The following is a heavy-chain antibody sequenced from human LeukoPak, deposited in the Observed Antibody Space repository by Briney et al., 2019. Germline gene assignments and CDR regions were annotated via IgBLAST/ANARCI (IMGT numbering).Heavy chain of an antibody. V-gene: IGHV3-53*01. J-gene: IGHJ4*02. CDR3: ARVWELSFDY. CDR1: GFTVSTDH. D-gene: IGHD1-26*01. Sequence: GGSLRLSCAASGFTVSTDHMSWVRQAPGKGLEWIAVSYSGGSRSYAESVKGRFTISRDNSQNTLYLQMNSLRAEDTAVYYCARVWELSFDYWGQGTLVTVSS. CDR2: SYSGGSR.